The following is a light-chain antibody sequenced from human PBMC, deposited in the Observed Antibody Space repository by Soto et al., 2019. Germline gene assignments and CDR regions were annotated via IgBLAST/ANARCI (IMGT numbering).Light chain of an antibody. CDR3: QQYNSYPWT. V-gene: IGKV1-8*01. J-gene: IGKJ1*01. Sequence: AIRMTQSPSSFSASTGDRVTITCRARQGISSYLAWYQQKPGKAPKLLIYDVSSLESGVPSRFSGSGSGTEFTLPISSLQPDDFAPYYCQQYNSYPWTFGQGTKVDIK. CDR2: DVS. CDR1: QGISSY.